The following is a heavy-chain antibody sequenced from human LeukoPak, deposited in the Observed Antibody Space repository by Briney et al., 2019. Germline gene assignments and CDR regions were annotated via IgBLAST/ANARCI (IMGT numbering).Heavy chain of an antibody. CDR1: GGSFSGYY. J-gene: IGHJ4*02. CDR3: ARMGAVVAFDY. Sequence: PSETLSLTCAVYGGSFSGYYWSWIRQAPGKGLEWIGEINHSGSTNYNPSLKSRVTISVDTSKNQFSLKLSSVAAADTAVYYCARMGAVVAFDYWGQGTLVTVSS. V-gene: IGHV4-34*01. CDR2: INHSGST. D-gene: IGHD2-15*01.